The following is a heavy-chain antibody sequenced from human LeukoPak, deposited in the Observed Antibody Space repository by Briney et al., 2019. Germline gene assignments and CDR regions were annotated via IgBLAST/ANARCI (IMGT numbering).Heavy chain of an antibody. CDR2: ITKSGSEK. Sequence: GGSLRLSCAASGFTFSNSWMSWLRQAPGKGLEWVAIITKSGSEKNYVDSVKGRFTISRDNAKNSLYLQMNSLRAEDTAVYYCARGGGDCWGQGTLVTVSS. J-gene: IGHJ4*02. CDR1: GFTFSNSW. V-gene: IGHV3-7*01. D-gene: IGHD3-16*01. CDR3: ARGGGDC.